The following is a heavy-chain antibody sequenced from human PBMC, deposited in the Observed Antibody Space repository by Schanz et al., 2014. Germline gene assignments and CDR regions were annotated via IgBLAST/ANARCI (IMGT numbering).Heavy chain of an antibody. CDR3: AKDSRGSSFDMDV. V-gene: IGHV3-43*02. J-gene: IGHJ6*02. D-gene: IGHD1-26*01. CDR2: IDRDGGHT. CDR1: GFTFSSYG. Sequence: LVESGGGVVQPGRSLRLSCAASGFTFSSYGMHWVRQAPGKGLEWVSLIDRDGGHTYYADSVKGRFTISRDNSKNSLYLQMNSLRTEDTALYYCAKDSRGSSFDMDVWGQGTTVTVSS.